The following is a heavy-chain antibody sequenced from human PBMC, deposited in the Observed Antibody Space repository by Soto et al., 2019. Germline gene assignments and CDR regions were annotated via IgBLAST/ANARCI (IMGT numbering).Heavy chain of an antibody. V-gene: IGHV4-39*01. D-gene: IGHD3-10*01. CDR1: GGSISIGDYY. CDR2: IHYSGTT. J-gene: IGHJ4*02. Sequence: SWTLALTCTVSGGSISIGDYYWAWISQPPGKGLEWIGNIHYSGTTYYNPSLKSRVTISVDTSKNQFSMKLSSVTAADTAVFYCARSYASGSYYTLFAYWGQGTPVTVSS. CDR3: ARSYASGSYYTLFAY.